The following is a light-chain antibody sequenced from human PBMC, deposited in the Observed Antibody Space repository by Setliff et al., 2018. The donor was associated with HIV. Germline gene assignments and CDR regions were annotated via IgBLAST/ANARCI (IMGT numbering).Light chain of an antibody. CDR2: DNN. J-gene: IGLJ1*01. CDR3: QSYDSSLSGYV. CDR1: ISNIGTGYD. Sequence: QSVLTQPPSVSGAPGQRVTISCTGTISNIGTGYDVHWYQQLPGTAPKLLIYDNNNRPSGVPDRFSGSKSGTSASLAITGLQAEDEADYYCQSYDSSLSGYVFGTGTKVTV. V-gene: IGLV1-40*01.